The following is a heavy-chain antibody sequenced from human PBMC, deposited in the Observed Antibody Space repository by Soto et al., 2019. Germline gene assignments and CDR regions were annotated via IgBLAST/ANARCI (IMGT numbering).Heavy chain of an antibody. D-gene: IGHD3-10*01. J-gene: IGHJ6*02. CDR2: IYYSGST. CDR1: GGSISSSSYY. Sequence: SETLSLTCTVSGGSISSSSYYWGWIRQPPGKGLEWIGSIYYSGSTYYNPSLKSRVTISVDTSKNQFSLKLSSVTAADTAVYYCARRDNMVRGTKSYSYGMDVWGQGTTVTVSS. V-gene: IGHV4-39*01. CDR3: ARRDNMVRGTKSYSYGMDV.